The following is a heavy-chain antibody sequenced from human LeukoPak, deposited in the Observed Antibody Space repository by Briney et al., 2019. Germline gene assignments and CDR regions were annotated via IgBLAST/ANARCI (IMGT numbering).Heavy chain of an antibody. Sequence: GESLKISCKGSGYRFTNSWIGWVRQMPGKGLEWMGIIYPGDSDTRYSPSFQGQVTISADKSISTACLQWSGLKASDTAMYYCARRIAAEAFDIWGQGTMVTVSA. V-gene: IGHV5-51*01. CDR3: ARRIAAEAFDI. CDR2: IYPGDSDT. D-gene: IGHD6-25*01. J-gene: IGHJ3*02. CDR1: GYRFTNSW.